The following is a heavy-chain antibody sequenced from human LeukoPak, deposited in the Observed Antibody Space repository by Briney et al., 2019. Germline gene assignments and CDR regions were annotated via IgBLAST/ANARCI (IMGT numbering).Heavy chain of an antibody. CDR2: IYYSGST. CDR3: ARHCGSSAPFDY. V-gene: IGHV4-59*08. Sequence: SETLSLTCTVSGGSISSYYWSWIRQPPGKGLEWIGYIYYSGSTNYNPSLKSRVTISGDTSKNQFSLKLSSVTAADTAVYYCARHCGSSAPFDYWGQGTLVTVSS. CDR1: GGSISSYY. J-gene: IGHJ4*02. D-gene: IGHD2-21*01.